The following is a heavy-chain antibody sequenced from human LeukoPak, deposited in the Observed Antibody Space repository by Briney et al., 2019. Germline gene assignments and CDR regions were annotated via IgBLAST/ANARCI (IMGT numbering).Heavy chain of an antibody. D-gene: IGHD2-2*02. CDR3: ARGRYCSSTSCYNEIDY. CDR1: GYTFTGYY. J-gene: IGHJ4*02. V-gene: IGHV1-2*02. CDR2: INPNSGGT. Sequence: GASVKVSCKASGYTFTGYYMHWVRQAPGQGLEWMGWINPNSGGTNYAQKFQGRVTMTRDTSISTAYMELSRLRSDDTAVYYCARGRYCSSTSCYNEIDYWGQGTLVTVSS.